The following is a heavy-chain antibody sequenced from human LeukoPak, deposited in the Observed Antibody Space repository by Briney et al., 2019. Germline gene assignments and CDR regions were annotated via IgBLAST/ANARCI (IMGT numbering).Heavy chain of an antibody. D-gene: IGHD6-13*01. CDR3: AKERRYTSSWYYSDY. J-gene: IGHJ4*02. Sequence: GGSLRLSCAASGFTFSSYSMNWVRQAPGKGLEWVSSISSSSYIYYADSVKGRFTISRDNAKNSLYLQMNSLRAEDTAVYFCAKERRYTSSWYYSDYWGQGTLVTVSS. CDR1: GFTFSSYS. V-gene: IGHV3-21*04. CDR2: ISSSSYI.